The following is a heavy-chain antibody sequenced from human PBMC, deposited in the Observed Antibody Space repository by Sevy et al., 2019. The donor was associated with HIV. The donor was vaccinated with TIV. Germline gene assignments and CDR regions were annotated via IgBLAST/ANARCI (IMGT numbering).Heavy chain of an antibody. D-gene: IGHD1-1*01. CDR2: IYSGGST. J-gene: IGHJ3*02. CDR1: GFTVSSNY. V-gene: IGHV3-53*01. CDR3: ARDRGGTGTTIDDAFDI. Sequence: GGSLRLSCAASGFTVSSNYMSWVRQAPGKGLEWVSVIYSGGSTYYPDSVKGLFTISRDNSKNTVYLQMNSLRAEDTAGYYCARDRGGTGTTIDDAFDIWGQGTMVTVSS.